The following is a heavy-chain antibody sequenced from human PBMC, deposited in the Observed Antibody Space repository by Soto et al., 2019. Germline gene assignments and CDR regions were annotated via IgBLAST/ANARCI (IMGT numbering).Heavy chain of an antibody. CDR3: ARLPPPIPAFDY. CDR2: IYYSGST. Sequence: SETLSLTCTVSGGSISSYDWSWIRQPPGKGLEWIGYIYYSGSTNYNPSLKSRVTISVDTSKNQFSLKLSSVTAADTAVYYCARLPPPIPAFDYWGQGTLVTVSS. CDR1: GGSISSYD. J-gene: IGHJ4*02. V-gene: IGHV4-59*08.